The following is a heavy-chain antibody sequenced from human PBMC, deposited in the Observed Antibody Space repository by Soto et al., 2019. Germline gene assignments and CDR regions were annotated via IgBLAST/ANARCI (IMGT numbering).Heavy chain of an antibody. J-gene: IGHJ5*01. D-gene: IGHD3-9*01. CDR3: ARSRFEILTGPFDS. CDR1: GFSLSNTGMT. CDR2: IYWHDDK. Sequence: QITLKESGPALVKPTQTLTLTCTFSGFSLSNTGMTVGWNRQPPGKALEWLALIYWHDDKRYNPSRKNRLTIAKDTSKNQVVLTLTNVGPVDTATYYCARSRFEILTGPFDSWGQGTLVTVSS. V-gene: IGHV2-5*01.